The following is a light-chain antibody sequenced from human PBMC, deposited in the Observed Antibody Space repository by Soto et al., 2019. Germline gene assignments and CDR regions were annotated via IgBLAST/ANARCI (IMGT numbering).Light chain of an antibody. CDR3: QQYGSSPRAFT. CDR1: QSVSSSY. CDR2: GAS. J-gene: IGKJ3*01. V-gene: IGKV3-20*01. Sequence: EIVLTQSPGTLSLSPGERATLSCRASQSVSSSYLAWYQQKPGQAPWLLIYGASSRATGIPDRFSGSGSGTDFTLTISRLEPEDFAVYYCQQYGSSPRAFTFGPGTKVDIK.